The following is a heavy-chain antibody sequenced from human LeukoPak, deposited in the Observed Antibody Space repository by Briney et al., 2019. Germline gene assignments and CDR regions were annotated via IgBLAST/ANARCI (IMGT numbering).Heavy chain of an antibody. Sequence: SETLSLTCTVSGGSISSGSYYWSWIRQPAGKGLEWIGRIYTSGSTNYNPSLKSRVTISVDTSKNQFSLKLSSVTAADTAVYYCATQRGCGSTSCYIKNWFDPWGQGTLVTVSS. V-gene: IGHV4-61*02. D-gene: IGHD2-2*02. CDR1: GGSISSGSYY. CDR3: ATQRGCGSTSCYIKNWFDP. J-gene: IGHJ5*02. CDR2: IYTSGST.